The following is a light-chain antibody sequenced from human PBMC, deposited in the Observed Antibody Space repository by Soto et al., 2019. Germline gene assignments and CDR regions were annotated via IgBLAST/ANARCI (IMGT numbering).Light chain of an antibody. Sequence: DTQMTQSPSSLSASVGDRVTITCQASQDISQYLNWYQQKPGKAPKLLIHTASNLETGVPSRFSGSGSGTEFTLTISGLQADDFATYYCQQYSSHRTFGQGTKVEVK. V-gene: IGKV1-33*01. CDR2: TAS. CDR1: QDISQY. CDR3: QQYSSHRT. J-gene: IGKJ1*01.